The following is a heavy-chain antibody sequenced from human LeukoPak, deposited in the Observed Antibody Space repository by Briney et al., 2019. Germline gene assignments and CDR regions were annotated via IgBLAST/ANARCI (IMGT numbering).Heavy chain of an antibody. CDR1: GFTFSSDA. CDR2: ISGSGGST. J-gene: IGHJ4*02. V-gene: IGHV3-23*01. Sequence: PGGSLRLSCAASGFTFSSDAMSWVRQAPGKGLEWVSAISGSGGSTYYADSVKGRFTISRDNSKNTLYLQMNSLRAEDTAVYYCAKDFHGYSSSWYHAAFDYWGQGTLVTVSS. D-gene: IGHD6-13*01. CDR3: AKDFHGYSSSWYHAAFDY.